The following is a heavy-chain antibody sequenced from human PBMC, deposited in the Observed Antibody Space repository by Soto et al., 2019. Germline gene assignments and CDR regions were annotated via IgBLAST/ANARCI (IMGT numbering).Heavy chain of an antibody. D-gene: IGHD6-19*01. CDR1: GYTFTSYG. Sequence: ASVKVSCKASGYTFTSYGISWVRQAPGQGLEWMGWISAYNGNTNYAQKLQGRVTMTTDTSTSTAYMELRSLRSDDTAVYYCARGWLVPGYVYFAYWGQGTLVTVSS. CDR2: ISAYNGNT. J-gene: IGHJ4*02. CDR3: ARGWLVPGYVYFAY. V-gene: IGHV1-18*01.